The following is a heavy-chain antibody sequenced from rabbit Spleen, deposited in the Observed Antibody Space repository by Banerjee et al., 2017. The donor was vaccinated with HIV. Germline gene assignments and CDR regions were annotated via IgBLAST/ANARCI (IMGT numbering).Heavy chain of an antibody. Sequence: QSLEESGGDLVKPGASLTLTCKASGLDFSSRYWICWVRQAPGKGLEWIACIDVVSSGSTYYASWAKGRFTISKTSSTTVTLQMTSLTAADTATYFCARDAAGREDFNLWGPGTLVTVS. D-gene: IGHD5-1*01. CDR3: ARDAAGREDFNL. CDR2: IDVVSSGST. V-gene: IGHV1S40*01. CDR1: GLDFSSRYW. J-gene: IGHJ4*01.